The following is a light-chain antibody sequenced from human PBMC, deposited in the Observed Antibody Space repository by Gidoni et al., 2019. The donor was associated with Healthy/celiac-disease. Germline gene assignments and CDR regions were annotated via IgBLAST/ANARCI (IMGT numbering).Light chain of an antibody. Sequence: DIQLPQSPSTLSASVGDRATITCRASQSISSWLAWYQQKPGNAPKLLIYKASSLESGVPSRFSGSGSGTEFTLTISSLQPDDFATYYCQQYNSYSWTFGQGTKVEIK. CDR2: KAS. J-gene: IGKJ1*01. V-gene: IGKV1-5*03. CDR1: QSISSW. CDR3: QQYNSYSWT.